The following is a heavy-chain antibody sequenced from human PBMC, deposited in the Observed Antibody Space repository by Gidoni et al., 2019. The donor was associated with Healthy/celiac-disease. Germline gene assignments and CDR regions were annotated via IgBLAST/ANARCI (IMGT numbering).Heavy chain of an antibody. J-gene: IGHJ4*02. CDR2: ISAYNGNT. CDR3: ARDIAYRSSSFPPGTY. D-gene: IGHD6-6*01. V-gene: IGHV1-18*01. Sequence: QVQLGQSGAEVKKPGASVKVSGKASGYTCTSYGSSWVRQAPGQGLDWMGWISAYNGNTHYAQKLQGRVPMTTDTSTSTAYMELRSLRSDDTAVYYCARDIAYRSSSFPPGTYWGQGTLVTVSS. CDR1: GYTCTSYG.